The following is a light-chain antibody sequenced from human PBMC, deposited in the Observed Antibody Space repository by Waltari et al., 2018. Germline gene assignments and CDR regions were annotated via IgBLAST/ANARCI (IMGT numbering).Light chain of an antibody. CDR2: KAS. Sequence: IQMTQSPSTLSASLGDRVTITCRASHRISSGLAWYQQKPGKAPNLLIYKASSLESGVPSRFSGSGSGTEFTLTISSLQPDDFATYYCQQYNSYLFTFGPGTKVDIK. V-gene: IGKV1-5*03. CDR1: HRISSG. J-gene: IGKJ3*01. CDR3: QQYNSYLFT.